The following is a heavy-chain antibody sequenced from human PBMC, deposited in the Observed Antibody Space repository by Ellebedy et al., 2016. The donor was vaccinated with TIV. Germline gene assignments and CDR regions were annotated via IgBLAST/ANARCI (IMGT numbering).Heavy chain of an antibody. CDR3: ARDTWLGQYYYGMDV. CDR2: IYSSGST. D-gene: IGHD6-19*01. Sequence: MPGGSLRLSCTVSGGSVSSGTYYWTWIRQPPGRGLECIGYIYSSGSTKYNPSLNGRVTISVDTSKSQFSLKLTSMTPADTAVYYCARDTWLGQYYYGMDVWGQGTTVTVSS. V-gene: IGHV4-61*01. CDR1: GGSVSSGTYY. J-gene: IGHJ6*02.